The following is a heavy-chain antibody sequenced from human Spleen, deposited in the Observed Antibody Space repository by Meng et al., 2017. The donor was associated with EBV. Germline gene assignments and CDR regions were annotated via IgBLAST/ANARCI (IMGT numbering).Heavy chain of an antibody. D-gene: IGHD3-10*01. CDR3: SLYYYGSESYYNSGP. V-gene: IGHV3-15*01. CDR1: GFTFSKAW. J-gene: IGHJ5*02. Sequence: EVQLVESGGGLVKPAGSLRLSCAASGFTFSKAWMNWVRQAPGKGPEWVGRIKSKTDGETTDYAAPVKGRFTISRDDSRNTLYLQMNSLKIEDTAVYYCSLYYYGSESYYNSGPWGQGTLVTVSS. CDR2: IKSKTDGETT.